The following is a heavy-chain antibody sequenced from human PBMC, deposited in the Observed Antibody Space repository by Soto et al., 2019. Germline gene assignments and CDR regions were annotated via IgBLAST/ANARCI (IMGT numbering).Heavy chain of an antibody. D-gene: IGHD4-4*01. J-gene: IGHJ3*02. V-gene: IGHV3-9*01. CDR1: GFTFDDYA. CDR2: ISLNSDNI. Sequence: PGGSLLISCASSGFTFDDYAMHWVRQAPGKGLDLVSGISLNSDNIGYADSVKGRFTISRDNVKNSLYLQMNSLRAEDTALYYCAKDLYSNYGDAFDIWGQGTMVTVSS. CDR3: AKDLYSNYGDAFDI.